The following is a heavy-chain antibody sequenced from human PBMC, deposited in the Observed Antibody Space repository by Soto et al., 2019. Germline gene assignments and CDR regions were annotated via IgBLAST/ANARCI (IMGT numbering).Heavy chain of an antibody. CDR2: ISGSGGST. CDR3: AKIPGHSWPGSLYFDY. V-gene: IGHV3-23*01. CDR1: GFTFSSDA. D-gene: IGHD6-13*01. Sequence: GGSLRLSCAASGFTFSSDAMSWVRQAPGKGLEWVSAISGSGGSTYYADSVKGRFTISRDNSKNTLYLQMNSLRAEDTAVYYCAKIPGHSWPGSLYFDYWGQGTLVTVSS. J-gene: IGHJ4*02.